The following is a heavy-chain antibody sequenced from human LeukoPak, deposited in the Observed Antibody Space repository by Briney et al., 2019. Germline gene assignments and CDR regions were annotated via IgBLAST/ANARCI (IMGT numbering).Heavy chain of an antibody. J-gene: IGHJ2*01. CDR1: GDSVSSNSAA. V-gene: IGHV6-1*01. CDR2: TYYRPKWYN. Sequence: SQTLSLTCAISGDSVSSNSAAWNWIRQSPSRGLEWLGRTYYRPKWYNDYAVSVKSRITINPDTSKNQFSLQLNSVTPEDTAVYYCARDSRTTTVTTPAWYFDLWGRGTLVTVSS. CDR3: ARDSRTTTVTTPAWYFDL. D-gene: IGHD4-17*01.